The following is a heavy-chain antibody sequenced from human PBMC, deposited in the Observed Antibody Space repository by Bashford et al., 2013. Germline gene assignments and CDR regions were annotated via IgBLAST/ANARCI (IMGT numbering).Heavy chain of an antibody. Sequence: TLSLTCTVSGGSISSYYWSWIRQPPGKGLEWIGSIYYSGSTYYNPSLKSRVTISVDTSKNQFSLNLSSVTAADTAVYYCAWYREGTMFDPWGQGTLVTVSS. J-gene: IGHJ5*02. CDR3: AWYREGTMFDP. D-gene: IGHD6-13*01. V-gene: IGHV4-59*05. CDR1: GGSISSYY. CDR2: IYYSGST.